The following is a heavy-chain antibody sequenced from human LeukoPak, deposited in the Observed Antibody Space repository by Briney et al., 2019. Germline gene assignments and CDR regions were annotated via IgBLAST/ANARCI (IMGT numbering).Heavy chain of an antibody. J-gene: IGHJ4*02. CDR3: AGDRGYSGYDSSLCYFDY. D-gene: IGHD5-12*01. CDR2: IYYSGST. V-gene: IGHV4-59*12. CDR1: GGSISSYY. Sequence: WETLSLTCTVSGGSISSYYWSWIRQPPGKGLEGIGYIYYSGSTNYNPSLKSRVTISVDTSKNQFSLKLSSVTAADTAGYYCAGDRGYSGYDSSLCYFDYWGQGTLVTVSS.